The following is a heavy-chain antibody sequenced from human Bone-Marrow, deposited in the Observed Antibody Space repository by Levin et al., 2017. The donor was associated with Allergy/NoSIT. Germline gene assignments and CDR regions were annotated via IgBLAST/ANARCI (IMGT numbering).Heavy chain of an antibody. Sequence: GASVKVSCAASGFTFSSYAMSWVRQAPGKGLQWVSAISGIDGATYYADSVKGRFIISRDNSKNSLFLQMNSLRAEDTAIYYCAKDQRGPAGYYFYMDVWGNGTTVTVSS. CDR1: GFTFSSYA. CDR2: ISGIDGAT. D-gene: IGHD2-15*01. V-gene: IGHV3-23*01. J-gene: IGHJ6*03. CDR3: AKDQRGPAGYYFYMDV.